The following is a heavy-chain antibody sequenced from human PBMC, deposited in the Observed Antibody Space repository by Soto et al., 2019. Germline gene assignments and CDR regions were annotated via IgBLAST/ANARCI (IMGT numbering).Heavy chain of an antibody. Sequence: EVQLLESGGGLVQRGGSLRLSCAASGFIFNNYAMTWVRQAPGKGLEWVARVSGRGGSAYYADSVKGRLTISRDNSNNTLYRQMTNVRGEDTAVYYCVRRAGGAVVWYYDLWGRGTLVSVCS. D-gene: IGHD2-21*01. J-gene: IGHJ2*01. CDR2: VSGRGGSA. CDR1: GFIFNNYA. V-gene: IGHV3-23*01. CDR3: VRRAGGAVVWYYDL.